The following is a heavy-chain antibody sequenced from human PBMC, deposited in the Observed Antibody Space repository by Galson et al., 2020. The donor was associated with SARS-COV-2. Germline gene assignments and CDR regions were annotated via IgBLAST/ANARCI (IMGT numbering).Heavy chain of an antibody. CDR3: TRRKYGAPDY. V-gene: IGHV3-7*03. J-gene: IGHJ4*02. Sequence: GGSLRLSCGASGFSFISHWMIWVRQAPGKGLEWVANIKQDGSEKYYVDSVKGRFTITRDNAKNSVYLQMNNLRTEDTAVYYCTRRKYGAPDYWGQGTLVTVSS. D-gene: IGHD2-2*01. CDR2: IKQDGSEK. CDR1: GFSFISHW.